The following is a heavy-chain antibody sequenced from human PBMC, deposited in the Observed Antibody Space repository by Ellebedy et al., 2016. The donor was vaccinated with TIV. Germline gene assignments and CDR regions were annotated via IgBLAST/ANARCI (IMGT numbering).Heavy chain of an antibody. CDR3: ARSSSYGSGSYYKGQDWFNP. Sequence: ASVKVSCXASGYTFTSYGISWVRQAPGQGLEWMGWINPNSGGTNYAQKFQGRVTMTRDTSISTAYMELSRLRSDDTAVYYCARSSSYGSGSYYKGQDWFNPWGQGTLVTVSS. V-gene: IGHV1-2*02. D-gene: IGHD3-10*01. J-gene: IGHJ5*02. CDR2: INPNSGGT. CDR1: GYTFTSYG.